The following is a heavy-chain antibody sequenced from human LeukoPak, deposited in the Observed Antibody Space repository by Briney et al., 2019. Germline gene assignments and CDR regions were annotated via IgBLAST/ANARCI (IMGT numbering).Heavy chain of an antibody. CDR2: INSDGSST. V-gene: IGHV3-74*01. D-gene: IGHD3-22*01. Sequence: GGSLRLSCVASGFTFTNYGLHWVRQAPGKGLVWVSRINSDGSSTSYADSVKGRFTISRDNAKNTLYLQMNSLRAEDTAVYYCARTYYYDVDWFDPWGQGTLVTVSS. CDR1: GFTFTNYG. J-gene: IGHJ5*02. CDR3: ARTYYYDVDWFDP.